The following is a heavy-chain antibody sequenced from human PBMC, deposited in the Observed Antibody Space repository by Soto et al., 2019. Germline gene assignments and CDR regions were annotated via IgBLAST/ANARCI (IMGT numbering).Heavy chain of an antibody. J-gene: IGHJ4*02. V-gene: IGHV1-2*04. CDR3: AREGNCSSTSCSFDY. CDR1: GYTFTGYY. Sequence: ASVKVSCKASGYTFTGYYMHWVRQAPGQGLEWTGWINPNSGGTNYAQKFQGWVTMTRDTSISTAYMELSRLRSDDTAVYYCAREGNCSSTSCSFDYWGQGTLVTVSS. CDR2: INPNSGGT. D-gene: IGHD2-2*01.